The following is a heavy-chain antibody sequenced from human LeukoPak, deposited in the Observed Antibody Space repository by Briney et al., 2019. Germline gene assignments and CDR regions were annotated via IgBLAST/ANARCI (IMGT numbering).Heavy chain of an antibody. CDR3: AKGYGSGSYSHDAFDI. V-gene: IGHV3-9*01. J-gene: IGHJ3*02. D-gene: IGHD3-10*01. CDR1: GFTFDDYA. CDR2: ISWNSGSI. Sequence: GGSLRLSCAASGFTFDDYAMHWVRQAPGKGLEWVSGISWNSGSIGYADSVKGRFTISRDNAKNSLYLQMNSLRAEDTALYYCAKGYGSGSYSHDAFDIWGQGTMVTVSS.